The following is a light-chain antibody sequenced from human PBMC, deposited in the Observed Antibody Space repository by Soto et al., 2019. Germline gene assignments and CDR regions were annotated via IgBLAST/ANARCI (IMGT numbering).Light chain of an antibody. CDR3: QQRSNWPPALT. CDR2: DAS. Sequence: EIVLTQSPATLSLSPGERATLSCRASQSVSSYLAWYQQKPGQAPRLLIYDASNRATGIPARFSGSGSGTDITLTISSLEPEDFAVYYCQQRSNWPPALTCGGGTKVDIK. V-gene: IGKV3-11*01. CDR1: QSVSSY. J-gene: IGKJ4*01.